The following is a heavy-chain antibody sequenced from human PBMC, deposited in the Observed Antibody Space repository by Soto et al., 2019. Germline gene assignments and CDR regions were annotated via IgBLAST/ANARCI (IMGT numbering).Heavy chain of an antibody. CDR1: GYTFTSYG. D-gene: IGHD3-10*01. J-gene: IGHJ3*02. V-gene: IGHV1-18*01. CDR2: ISAYNVNT. CDR3: AKDRPLYGSGSYYKIPPHAFDI. Sequence: ASVKVSCKASGYTFTSYGISWVRQAPGQGLEWMGWISAYNVNTNYAQKLQGGVTMTTDTSTSTAYMELRSLRSDDTAVYYCAKDRPLYGSGSYYKIPPHAFDIWGQGTMVTVSS.